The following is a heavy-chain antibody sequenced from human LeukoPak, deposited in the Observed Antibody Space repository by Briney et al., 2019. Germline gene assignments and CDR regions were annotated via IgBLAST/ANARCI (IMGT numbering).Heavy chain of an antibody. J-gene: IGHJ4*02. CDR3: ARQKHSNYVDY. Sequence: NPSETLSLTCTVSGGSISSYYWSWIRQPPWKGLEWIGYIYYSGSTNYNPSLKSRVTISVDTSKNQFSLKLSSVTAADTAVYYCARQKHSNYVDYWGQGTLVTVSS. CDR2: IYYSGST. CDR1: GGSISSYY. D-gene: IGHD4-11*01. V-gene: IGHV4-59*08.